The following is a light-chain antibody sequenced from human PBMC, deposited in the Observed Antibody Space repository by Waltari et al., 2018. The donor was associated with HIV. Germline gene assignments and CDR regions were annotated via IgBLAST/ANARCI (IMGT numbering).Light chain of an antibody. V-gene: IGLV1-51*01. CDR3: ATWDGSLSSGV. J-gene: IGLJ2*01. CDR1: SSHIGNNY. Sequence: QSVLTQPPSVSAAAGQKVTISCSGSSSHIGNNYVSLYKQLPRTAPKLLIYDDDARPPGISDRFSGSKSGSSATLDITGLQPGDEGDYYCATWDGSLSSGVFGGGTKVIVL. CDR2: DDD.